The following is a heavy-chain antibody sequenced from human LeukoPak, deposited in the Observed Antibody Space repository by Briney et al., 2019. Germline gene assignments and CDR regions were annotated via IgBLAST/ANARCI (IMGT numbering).Heavy chain of an antibody. D-gene: IGHD3-22*01. V-gene: IGHV1-2*02. J-gene: IGHJ4*02. Sequence: ASVKVSCKASGYTFTGYYMHWVRQAPGQGLEWMGWINPNSGGTNYAQKFQGRGTMTRDTSISTAYMELSRLRSDDTAVYYCARDQGSYYYDSTPGYWGQGTLVTVSS. CDR2: INPNSGGT. CDR3: ARDQGSYYYDSTPGY. CDR1: GYTFTGYY.